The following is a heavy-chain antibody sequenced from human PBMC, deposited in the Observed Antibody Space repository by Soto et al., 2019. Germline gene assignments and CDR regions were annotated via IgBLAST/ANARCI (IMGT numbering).Heavy chain of an antibody. J-gene: IGHJ5*02. CDR1: GDSIRSSNW. Sequence: TLSRTCNVSGDSIRSSNWWSWVCQLPGKGLEWIGEIYHMGSTNYNPSLKSRVIISVDTSKNQFSLKLSSVTAADTAVYYCAREEVAYYGSGSYNWFDPWGQGTLVT. D-gene: IGHD3-10*01. CDR2: IYHMGST. V-gene: IGHV4-4*02. CDR3: AREEVAYYGSGSYNWFDP.